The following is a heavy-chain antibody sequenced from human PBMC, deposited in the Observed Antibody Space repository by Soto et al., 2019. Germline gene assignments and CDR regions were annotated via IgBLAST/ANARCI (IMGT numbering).Heavy chain of an antibody. Sequence: SQTLSLTCSVSGASINPFFWSWIRQSPGKELEWIGYIHHSGSTKYNPSLTGRVTISVDTSKNQFSLKLTSVTAADTALYYCTRVHGSGSSDSWSQGTLVTVSS. CDR1: GASINPFF. J-gene: IGHJ4*02. CDR2: IHHSGST. D-gene: IGHD6-6*01. V-gene: IGHV4-59*01. CDR3: TRVHGSGSSDS.